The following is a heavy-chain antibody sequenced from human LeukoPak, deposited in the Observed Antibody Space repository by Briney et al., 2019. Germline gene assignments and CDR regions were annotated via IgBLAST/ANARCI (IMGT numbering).Heavy chain of an antibody. CDR1: GITFSSYA. D-gene: IGHD2-2*01. CDR2: ISYGGSNK. Sequence: GGSLRLSCAASGITFSSYAMHWVRQAPGKGLEGVAVISYGGSNKYYADSVKGRFTISRDNSKNTLYLQMNSLRAEDTAVYYCARVMGRYCSSTSCYVDYWGQGTLVTVSS. CDR3: ARVMGRYCSSTSCYVDY. J-gene: IGHJ4*02. V-gene: IGHV3-30*04.